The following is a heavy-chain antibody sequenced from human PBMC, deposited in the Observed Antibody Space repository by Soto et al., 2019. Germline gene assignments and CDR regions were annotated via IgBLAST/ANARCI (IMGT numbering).Heavy chain of an antibody. D-gene: IGHD6-6*01. Sequence: SETLSLTCTVSGGSISSGVYYWSWIRQHPGKGLEWIGYIYYSGSTYYNPSLKSRVTISVDTSKNQFSLKLSSVTAADTAVYYCAATYSSSSPFFDYWGQGTLVTVSS. J-gene: IGHJ4*02. CDR1: GGSISSGVYY. CDR3: AATYSSSSPFFDY. V-gene: IGHV4-31*03. CDR2: IYYSGST.